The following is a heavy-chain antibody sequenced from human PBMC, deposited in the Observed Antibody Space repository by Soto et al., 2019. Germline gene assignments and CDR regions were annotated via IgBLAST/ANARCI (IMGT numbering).Heavy chain of an antibody. J-gene: IGHJ6*04. Sequence: GGSLRLSCVASGFTFSKYWMHWVRLTPEKGLMWVSRINVDGSTTTYADSVKGRFTISRDNAKNTLYLQMNSLRAEDTAVYYCARDVYGPGVCGKGTSVTVSS. V-gene: IGHV3-74*01. CDR2: INVDGSTT. CDR3: ARDVYGPGV. D-gene: IGHD3-16*01. CDR1: GFTFSKYW.